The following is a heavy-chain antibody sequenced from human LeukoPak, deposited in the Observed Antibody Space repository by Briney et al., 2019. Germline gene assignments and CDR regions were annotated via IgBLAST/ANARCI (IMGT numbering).Heavy chain of an antibody. CDR3: ARGFPAANRYYYYGMDV. D-gene: IGHD2-2*01. CDR2: INPNSGGT. V-gene: IGHV1-2*02. CDR1: GYTFTGYY. Sequence: ASVKVSCKASGYTFTGYYMHWVRQAPGQGLEWMGWINPNSGGTNCAQKFQGRVTMTRDTSISTAYMELSRLRSDDTAVYYCARGFPAANRYYYYGMDVWGQGTTVTVSS. J-gene: IGHJ6*02.